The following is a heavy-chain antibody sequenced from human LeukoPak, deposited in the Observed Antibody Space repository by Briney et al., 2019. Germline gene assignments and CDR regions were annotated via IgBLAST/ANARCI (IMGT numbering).Heavy chain of an antibody. CDR3: ATTVGSYFDY. D-gene: IGHD3-16*01. J-gene: IGHJ4*02. V-gene: IGHV4-31*11. CDR1: GGSISSGGYY. Sequence: SETLSLTCGVSGGSISSGGYYWSWIRQHPGKGLEWIGYIYYSGSTYYNPSLKSRVTMSVDTSENQFSLKLSSVTAADTAVYYCATTVGSYFDYWSQGTLVTVSS. CDR2: IYYSGST.